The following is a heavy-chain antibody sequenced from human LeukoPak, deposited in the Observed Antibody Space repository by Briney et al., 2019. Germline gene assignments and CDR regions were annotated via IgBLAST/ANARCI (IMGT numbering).Heavy chain of an antibody. CDR1: GGSINGHY. CDR3: ARLAPYYYDSSGYFPLDAFDI. D-gene: IGHD3-22*01. V-gene: IGHV4-59*11. J-gene: IGHJ3*02. CDR2: IYYSGST. Sequence: SETLSLTCTVSGGSINGHYWNWIRQPPGKGLEWIGYIYYSGSTTYNPSLRSRVTISVDTSQNQFSLKLSSVTAADTAVYYCARLAPYYYDSSGYFPLDAFDIWGQGTMVTVSS.